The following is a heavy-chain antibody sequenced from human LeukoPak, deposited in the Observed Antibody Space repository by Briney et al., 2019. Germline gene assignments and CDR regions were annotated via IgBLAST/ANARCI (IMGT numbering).Heavy chain of an antibody. D-gene: IGHD3-9*01. V-gene: IGHV4-34*01. CDR2: INHSGST. J-gene: IGHJ4*02. Sequence: PSETLSLTCAVYGGSFSGYYWSWIRQPPGKGLEWIGEINHSGSTNYNLSLKSRVTISVDTSKNQFSLKLSSVTAADTAVYYCARGGYDILTDYFDYWGQGTLVTVSS. CDR1: GGSFSGYY. CDR3: ARGGYDILTDYFDY.